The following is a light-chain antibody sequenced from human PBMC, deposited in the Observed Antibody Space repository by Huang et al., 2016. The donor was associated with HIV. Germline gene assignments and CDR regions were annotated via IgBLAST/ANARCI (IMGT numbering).Light chain of an antibody. V-gene: IGKV3-15*01. Sequence: ETVMTQSPVTRSVSPGDRASLSFRSSQMVRSHLAWYQQKLGQAPRLLLYAASTRATVVPARFSGSGAGTEFTLTISTLQSEDSAVYYCQQYNDFRSTFGPGTRVEIK. CDR1: QMVRSH. CDR2: AAS. J-gene: IGKJ3*01. CDR3: QQYNDFRST.